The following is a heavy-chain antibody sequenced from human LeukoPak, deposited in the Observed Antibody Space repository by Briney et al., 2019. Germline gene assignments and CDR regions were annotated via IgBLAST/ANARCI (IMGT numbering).Heavy chain of an antibody. CDR1: EFPFVDYA. V-gene: IGHV3-49*03. CDR2: IRNKAYRGTT. Sequence: PGGSLRLSCTASEFPFVDYAMSWFRQAPGKGLEWVGFIRNKAYRGTTEYAASVKGRFTISRDDSKSIAYLQMNSLKIEDTAVYYCTRGWCDYDYWGQGTLVTVSS. J-gene: IGHJ4*02. CDR3: TRGWCDYDY. D-gene: IGHD4-17*01.